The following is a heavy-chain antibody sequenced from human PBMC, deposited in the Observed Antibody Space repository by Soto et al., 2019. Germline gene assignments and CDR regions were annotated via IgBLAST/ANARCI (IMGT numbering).Heavy chain of an antibody. CDR2: IYPDDADT. CDR1: GYTFTNYC. J-gene: IGHJ4*02. Sequence: GESLKISCKASGYTFTNYCIAWVRQMSGKGLEWVGVIYPDDADTTYGPTFQGQVTISADKSLNTAYLQWSSLEVSDTAMYFCARSIYGTGGYYSDYWGQGTPVTVSS. D-gene: IGHD3-10*01. CDR3: ARSIYGTGGYYSDY. V-gene: IGHV5-51*01.